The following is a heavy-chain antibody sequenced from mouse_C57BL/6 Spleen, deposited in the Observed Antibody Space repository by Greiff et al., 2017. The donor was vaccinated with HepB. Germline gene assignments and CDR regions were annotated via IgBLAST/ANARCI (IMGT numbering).Heavy chain of an antibody. CDR3: ARSYSSGSFAY. CDR1: GYAFSSYW. Sequence: VKLVESGAELVKPGASVKISCKASGYAFSSYWMNWVKQRPGKGLEWIGQIYPGDGDTNYNGKFKGKATLTADKSSSTAYMQLSSLTSEDSAVYFCARSYSSGSFAYWGQGTLVTVSA. CDR2: IYPGDGDT. J-gene: IGHJ3*01. D-gene: IGHD3-2*02. V-gene: IGHV1-80*01.